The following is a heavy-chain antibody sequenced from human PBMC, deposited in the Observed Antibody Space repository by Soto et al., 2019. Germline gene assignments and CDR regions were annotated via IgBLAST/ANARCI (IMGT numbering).Heavy chain of an antibody. V-gene: IGHV3-21*01. Sequence: PGGSLRLSCAASGFTFSSYSMNWVRQAPGKGLEWVSFISSSSSYIYYADSVKGRFTISRDNAKNSLYLQMNSLRAEDTAVYYCASVGSSWYGGDYWGQGTLVTVSS. CDR1: GFTFSSYS. CDR2: ISSSSSYI. J-gene: IGHJ4*02. CDR3: ASVGSSWYGGDY. D-gene: IGHD6-13*01.